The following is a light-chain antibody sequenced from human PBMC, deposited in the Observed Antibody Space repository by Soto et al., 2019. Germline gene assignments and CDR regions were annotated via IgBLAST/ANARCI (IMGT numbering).Light chain of an antibody. V-gene: IGLV2-8*01. Sequence: QSVLTQPPSASGSPGQSVAISCTGTTGDIGNYNFVSWYQQHPGKAPKLLIFEVNKRPSGVPDRFSGSKSGNPASLTVSGLQAEDEADYYCSSHGGNSPYVFGTGTKVTVL. CDR3: SSHGGNSPYV. CDR1: TGDIGNYNF. CDR2: EVN. J-gene: IGLJ1*01.